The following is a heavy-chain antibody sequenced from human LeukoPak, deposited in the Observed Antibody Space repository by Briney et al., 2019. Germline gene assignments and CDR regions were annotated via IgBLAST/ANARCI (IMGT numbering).Heavy chain of an antibody. CDR3: ARGYSTSVDY. D-gene: IGHD6-13*01. CDR2: IYYSGST. V-gene: IGHV4-61*01. J-gene: IGHJ4*02. Sequence: SETLSLTCTVSGGSISSGSYYWSWIRQPPGKGLEWIGYIYYSGSTNYNPSLKSRVTISVDTSKNQFSLKLSSVTAADTAVYYCARGYSTSVDYWGQGTLVTVSS. CDR1: GGSISSGSYY.